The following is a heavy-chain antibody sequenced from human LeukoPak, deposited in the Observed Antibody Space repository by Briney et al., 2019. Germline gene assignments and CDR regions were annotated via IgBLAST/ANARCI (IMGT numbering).Heavy chain of an antibody. CDR3: ARDIPRGSTHLDY. CDR1: GFTFSSYW. D-gene: IGHD1-26*01. V-gene: IGHV3-20*04. CDR2: ISWNSGSI. Sequence: GGSLRLSCAASGFTFSSYWMSWVRQAPGKGLEWVSGISWNSGSIGYADSVKGRFTISRDNAGNSLYLQMNILRVEDTAVYYCARDIPRGSTHLDYWGQGTLVTVSS. J-gene: IGHJ4*02.